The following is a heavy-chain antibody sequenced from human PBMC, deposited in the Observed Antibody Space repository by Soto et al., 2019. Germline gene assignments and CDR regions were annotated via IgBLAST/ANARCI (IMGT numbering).Heavy chain of an antibody. V-gene: IGHV1-8*01. CDR1: GYTFTSYD. Sequence: ASVKVSCKTSGYTFTSYDINWVRQATGHGLEWMGWMNPNNVNTGYAQKFQGRVTMTKNTSISTAYMELSNLRSEDTAVYYCARLYADPSNYHYFIAVSRKRTTVPVSS. J-gene: IGHJ6*03. CDR3: ARLYADPSNYHYFIAV. D-gene: IGHD2-2*01. CDR2: MNPNNVNT.